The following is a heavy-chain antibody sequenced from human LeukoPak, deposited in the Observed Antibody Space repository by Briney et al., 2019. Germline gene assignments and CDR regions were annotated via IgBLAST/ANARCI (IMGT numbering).Heavy chain of an antibody. CDR3: ARHSGSYYWFDP. J-gene: IGHJ5*02. CDR2: IYPGDSDT. Sequence: GESLKISCKGSGYSFTSYWIVWGRQMPGKGLEWLGIIYPGDSDTRYSPSFEGQVTISADKSITTAYLQWSSLKASDTAMYYCARHSGSYYWFDPWGQGTLVTVSS. D-gene: IGHD1-26*01. CDR1: GYSFTSYW. V-gene: IGHV5-51*01.